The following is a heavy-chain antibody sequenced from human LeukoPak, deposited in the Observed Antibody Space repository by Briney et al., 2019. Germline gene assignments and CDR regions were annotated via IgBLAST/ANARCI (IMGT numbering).Heavy chain of an antibody. Sequence: PSETLSLTCTVSGGSISGSSYYWGWIRQPPGKGLEWIGSIYYSGSTYYNPSLKSRVTISVDTSKNQFSLKLSSVTAADTAVYYCARHDCSSTSCYADYWGQGTLVTVSS. CDR1: GGSISGSSYY. CDR3: ARHDCSSTSCYADY. V-gene: IGHV4-39*01. CDR2: IYYSGST. D-gene: IGHD2-2*01. J-gene: IGHJ4*02.